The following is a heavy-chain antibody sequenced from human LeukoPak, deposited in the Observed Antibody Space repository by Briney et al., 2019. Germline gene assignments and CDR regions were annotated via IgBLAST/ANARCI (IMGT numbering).Heavy chain of an antibody. Sequence: GGSLRLSCTASGFTLRNYDMHWVRQTTEKGPEWVSGIGTEDDTFYPDSVKGRFTISRENAKNSFYLQMNSLRAGDTAVYYGARGRFVLVPSLERWYFDLWGRGTLVTVSS. CDR2: IGTEDDT. D-gene: IGHD2-8*02. CDR1: GFTLRNYD. CDR3: ARGRFVLVPSLERWYFDL. V-gene: IGHV3-13*01. J-gene: IGHJ2*01.